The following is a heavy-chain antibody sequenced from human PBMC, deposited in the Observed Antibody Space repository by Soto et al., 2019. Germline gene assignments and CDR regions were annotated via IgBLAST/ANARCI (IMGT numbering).Heavy chain of an antibody. D-gene: IGHD2-8*01. Sequence: QVQLQESGPGLVKSSETLSLTCTVSGASSSSYYWSWIRQPPGKGLEWIGYMNDFGRTIYNPSLKSRVTISLDTSKNQFSLKLTSVLAADTAVYYCARSFCRDAVRCNWFDPWGQGTLVTVSS. J-gene: IGHJ5*02. CDR1: GASSSSYY. V-gene: IGHV4-59*01. CDR3: ARSFCRDAVRCNWFDP. CDR2: MNDFGRT.